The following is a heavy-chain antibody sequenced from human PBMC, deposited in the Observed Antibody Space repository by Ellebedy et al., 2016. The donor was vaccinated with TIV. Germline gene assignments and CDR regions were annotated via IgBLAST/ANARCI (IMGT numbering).Heavy chain of an antibody. CDR1: GGSISSYY. CDR2: IYTSGST. CDR3: ARVFLNDAFDI. Sequence: MPGGSLRLSCTVSGGSISSYYWSWIRQPAGKGLEWLGRIYTSGSTNYNPSLKIRVTMSVDTSKNQFSLKLSSVTAADTAVYYCARVFLNDAFDIWGQGIMVTVSA. V-gene: IGHV4-4*07. J-gene: IGHJ3*02.